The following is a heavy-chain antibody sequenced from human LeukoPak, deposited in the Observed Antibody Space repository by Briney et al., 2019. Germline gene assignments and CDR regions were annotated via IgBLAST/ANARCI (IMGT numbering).Heavy chain of an antibody. CDR1: GFTFSRYG. CDR2: IGGGGGST. V-gene: IGHV3-23*01. J-gene: IGHJ4*02. CDR3: AKHPSGYYYDLFDY. D-gene: IGHD3-22*01. Sequence: GGTLRLSCAASGFTFSRYGMSWVRQAPGKGLELVSSIGGGGGSTYYADSVKGRFTISRDNSKNTLDLHMNNLRVEDTAVYYCAKHPSGYYYDLFDYWGQGTLVTVSS.